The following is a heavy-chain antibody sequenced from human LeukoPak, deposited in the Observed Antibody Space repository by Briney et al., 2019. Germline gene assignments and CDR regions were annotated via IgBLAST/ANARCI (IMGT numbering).Heavy chain of an antibody. Sequence: GGSLRLSCAASGFTFSSYSMNWVRQAPGKGLEWVSSISSSSSYIYYADSVKGRFTISRDNAKNSLYLQMNSLRAEDTAVYYCAELAITMIGGVWGKGTTVTISS. D-gene: IGHD3-10*02. V-gene: IGHV3-21*01. J-gene: IGHJ6*04. CDR2: ISSSSSYI. CDR3: AELAITMIGGV. CDR1: GFTFSSYS.